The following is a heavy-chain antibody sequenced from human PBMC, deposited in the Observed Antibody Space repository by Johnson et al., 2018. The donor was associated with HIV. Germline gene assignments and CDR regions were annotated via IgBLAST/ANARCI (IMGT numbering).Heavy chain of an antibody. D-gene: IGHD2-15*01. CDR3: ARDRTYCSGGSCYFDAFDI. CDR1: GFTFSDYY. J-gene: IGHJ3*02. V-gene: IGHV3-66*01. Sequence: VQLVESGGGLVNPGGSLRISCAAFGFTFSDYYMSWVRQAPGKGLEWVSVMYSGDTTYYADSVKDRFTISRDNSKNTLYLQMNSLRAEDTAVYYCARDRTYCSGGSCYFDAFDIWGQGTMVTVSS. CDR2: MYSGDTT.